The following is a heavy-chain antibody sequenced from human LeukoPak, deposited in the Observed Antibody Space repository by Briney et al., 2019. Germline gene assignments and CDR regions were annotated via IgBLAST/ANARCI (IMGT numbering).Heavy chain of an antibody. V-gene: IGHV1-2*02. D-gene: IGHD2-8*01. Sequence: ASVKVSCKASGYTFTDDHIHWVRQAPGQGLEWMGWINPNSGGTNYAQKFQGRVTMTRDTSISTAYMELSRLRSDDTAVYYCAKSLIRNYYFDYWGQGTLVTVSS. CDR3: AKSLIRNYYFDY. J-gene: IGHJ4*02. CDR2: INPNSGGT. CDR1: GYTFTDDH.